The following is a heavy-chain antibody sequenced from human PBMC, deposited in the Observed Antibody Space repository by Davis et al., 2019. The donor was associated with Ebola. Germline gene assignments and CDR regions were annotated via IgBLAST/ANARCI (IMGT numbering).Heavy chain of an antibody. D-gene: IGHD3-10*01. Sequence: AASVKVSCKASGGTFSSYAISWVRQAPGQGLEWMGRIIPIFGTANYAQKFQGRVTITADESTSTAYMELSSLRSEDTAVYYCAREGFVGFDYWGQGTLVTVSS. J-gene: IGHJ4*02. V-gene: IGHV1-69*13. CDR3: AREGFVGFDY. CDR2: IIPIFGTA. CDR1: GGTFSSYA.